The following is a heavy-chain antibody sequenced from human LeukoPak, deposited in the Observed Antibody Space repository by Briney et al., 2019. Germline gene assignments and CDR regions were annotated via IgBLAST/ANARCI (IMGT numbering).Heavy chain of an antibody. CDR3: ARESYYDFWSGSDAFDI. V-gene: IGHV4-39*02. D-gene: IGHD3-3*01. CDR1: GGSISSSSHY. CDR2: IYYSGST. Sequence: SETLSLTCTVSGGSISSSSHYWGWIRQPPGKGLEWIGSIYYSGSTYYNPSLKSRVTISVDTSKNQFSLKLSSVTAADTAVYYCARESYYDFWSGSDAFDIWGQGTMVTVSS. J-gene: IGHJ3*02.